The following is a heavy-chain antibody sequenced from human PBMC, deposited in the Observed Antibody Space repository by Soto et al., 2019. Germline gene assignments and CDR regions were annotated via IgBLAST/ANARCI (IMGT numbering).Heavy chain of an antibody. Sequence: QVQPVQSGAEVKKPGASVKVSCKASGYTFTGYYMHWVRQAPGQGLEWRGWINPNSGGTNYAQKFQGWVTMTSDTSISTAYMELSRLSSDDTAVYYCARRLGAPGRPFDYWGQGTLVTVSS. J-gene: IGHJ4*02. CDR3: ARRLGAPGRPFDY. CDR2: INPNSGGT. CDR1: GYTFTGYY. V-gene: IGHV1-2*04. D-gene: IGHD3-10*01.